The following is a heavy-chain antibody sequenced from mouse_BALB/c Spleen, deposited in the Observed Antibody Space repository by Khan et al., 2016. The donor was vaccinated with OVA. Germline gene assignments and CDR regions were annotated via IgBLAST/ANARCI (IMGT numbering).Heavy chain of an antibody. Sequence: VQLEESGAELARPGASVKMSCKASGYTFTSYTIHWIKKRPGQGLEWIGYINPSNDYINYNQKFKDKATLTTDKSSTPAYLRLSSLTSDESAVYNCVRDGAYHRNDGWFAYWGQGTLVTVSA. CDR2: INPSNDYI. J-gene: IGHJ3*01. CDR1: GYTFTSYT. D-gene: IGHD2-14*01. V-gene: IGHV1-4*01. CDR3: VRDGAYHRNDGWFAY.